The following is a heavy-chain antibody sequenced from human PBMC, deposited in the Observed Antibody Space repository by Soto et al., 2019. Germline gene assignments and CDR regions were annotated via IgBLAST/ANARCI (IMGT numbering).Heavy chain of an antibody. D-gene: IGHD6-13*01. CDR1: GYSFTSDW. V-gene: IGHV5-51*01. J-gene: IGHJ4*02. CDR2: IYPGDSDT. Sequence: LGESLKISCNGSGYSFTSDWIGWVRQMPGKGLEWMGIIYPGDSDTRYSPSFQGQVTISADKSISTAYLQWSSLKASDTAMYYCARQITAGAAGTLDYWGQGTLVTVSS. CDR3: ARQITAGAAGTLDY.